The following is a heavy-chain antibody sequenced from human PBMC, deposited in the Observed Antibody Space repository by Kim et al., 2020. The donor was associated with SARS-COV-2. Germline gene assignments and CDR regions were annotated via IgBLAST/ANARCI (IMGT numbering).Heavy chain of an antibody. CDR1: GFTFSSYA. CDR2: ISYDGSNK. Sequence: GGSLRLSCAASGFTFSSYAMHWVRQAPGKGLEWVAVISYDGSNKYYADSVKGRFTISRDNSKNTLYLQMNSLRAEDTAVYYCARDQEYCSSTSCPQGYY. V-gene: IGHV3-30*04. CDR3: ARDQEYCSSTSCPQGYY. J-gene: IGHJ4*01. D-gene: IGHD2-2*01.